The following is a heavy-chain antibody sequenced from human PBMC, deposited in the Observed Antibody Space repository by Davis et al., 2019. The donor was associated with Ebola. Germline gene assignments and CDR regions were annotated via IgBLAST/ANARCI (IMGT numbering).Heavy chain of an antibody. V-gene: IGHV4-59*12. J-gene: IGHJ4*02. CDR1: GGSISIYY. D-gene: IGHD3-16*02. Sequence: SETLSLTCTISGGSISIYYWTWIRQPPGKGLEWIGYIYYSGTTNYNPSLKSRVTISVDTSKNQFSLKLSSVTAADTAVYYCARGPTIWGSYRYRHLDYWGQGTLVTVSS. CDR3: ARGPTIWGSYRYRHLDY. CDR2: IYYSGTT.